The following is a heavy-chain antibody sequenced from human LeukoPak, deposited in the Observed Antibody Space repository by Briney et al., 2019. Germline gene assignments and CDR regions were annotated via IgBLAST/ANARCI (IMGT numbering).Heavy chain of an antibody. Sequence: GSLRLSCAASGFTFSSYAMSWVRQAPGKGLEWVSALSGSGGSTYYADSVKGRFTISRDNSKNTLYLQMNSLRAEDTAVYYCAKRSKFGDYYYGMDVWGKGTTVTVSS. D-gene: IGHD3-16*01. CDR2: LSGSGGST. V-gene: IGHV3-23*01. CDR1: GFTFSSYA. J-gene: IGHJ6*04. CDR3: AKRSKFGDYYYGMDV.